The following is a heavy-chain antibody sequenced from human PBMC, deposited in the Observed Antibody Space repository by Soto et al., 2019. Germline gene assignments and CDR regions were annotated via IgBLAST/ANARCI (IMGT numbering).Heavy chain of an antibody. CDR1: GYTFTSYY. J-gene: IGHJ4*02. D-gene: IGHD3-3*01. CDR3: ARDITILYSAYYFDS. V-gene: IGHV1-46*01. CDR2: IIPSGGST. Sequence: QVQLVQSGAEVKKPGASVKVSCKASGYTFTSYYMHWVRQAPGQGLEWMGMIIPSGGSTTYAQKGQGRVTLTRDTSTSTVYMELSSLRSEDTAVYYCARDITILYSAYYFDSWGQGTLVTVSS.